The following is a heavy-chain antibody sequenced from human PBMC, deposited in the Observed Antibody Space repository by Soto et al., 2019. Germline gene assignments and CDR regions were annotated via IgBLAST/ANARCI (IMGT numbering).Heavy chain of an antibody. D-gene: IGHD6-19*01. CDR1: GDTISTGGYT. J-gene: IGHJ4*02. CDR3: ARLGGAVAGFFDY. CDR2: IYYSGTT. Sequence: PSETLSLTCDVSGDTISTGGYTWNWIRQPPGKGLEWIGYIYYSGTTNYNPSLKSRVTISVDTSKNQFSLKLSSVTAADTAVYYCARLGGAVAGFFDYWGQGTLVTVSS. V-gene: IGHV4-61*08.